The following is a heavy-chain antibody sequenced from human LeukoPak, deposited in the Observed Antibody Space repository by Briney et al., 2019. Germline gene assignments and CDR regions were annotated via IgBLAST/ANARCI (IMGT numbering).Heavy chain of an antibody. CDR2: INPNSGGT. J-gene: IGHJ5*02. V-gene: IGHV1-2*02. CDR3: ARWRRLRYNWNYSWNWFDP. D-gene: IGHD1-7*01. Sequence: GASVKVSCKASGYTFTGYYMHWVRQAPGQGLEWMGWINPNSGGTNYAQKFQGRVTMTRDTSISTAYMELSRLRSDDTAVYYCARWRRLRYNWNYSWNWFDPWGQGTLVTVSS. CDR1: GYTFTGYY.